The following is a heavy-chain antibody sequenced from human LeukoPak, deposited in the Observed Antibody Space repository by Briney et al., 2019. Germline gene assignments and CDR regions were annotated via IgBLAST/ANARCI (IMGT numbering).Heavy chain of an antibody. V-gene: IGHV3-7*01. D-gene: IGHD4/OR15-4a*01. Sequence: GGSLRLSCAASGFTFSSYAMSWVRQAPGKGLEWVANIKQDGSEKYYVDSVKGRFTISRDNAKNSQYLQMNSLRAEDTAVYYCAQSPPEYGGHSSYFDYWGQGTLVTVSS. J-gene: IGHJ4*02. CDR1: GFTFSSYA. CDR2: IKQDGSEK. CDR3: AQSPPEYGGHSSYFDY.